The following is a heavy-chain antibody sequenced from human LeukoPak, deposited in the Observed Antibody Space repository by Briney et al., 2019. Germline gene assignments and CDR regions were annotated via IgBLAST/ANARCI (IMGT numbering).Heavy chain of an antibody. D-gene: IGHD3-10*01. J-gene: IGHJ5*02. V-gene: IGHV4-61*02. Sequence: SETLSLTCTVSGGSISSGSYYWSWIRQPAGKGLEWIGRIYTSGSTNYNPSLKSRVTISVDTSKNQFSLKLSSVTAADTAVYYCAREGGSGSYLNWFDPWGQGTLVTVSS. CDR3: AREGGSGSYLNWFDP. CDR2: IYTSGST. CDR1: GGSISSGSYY.